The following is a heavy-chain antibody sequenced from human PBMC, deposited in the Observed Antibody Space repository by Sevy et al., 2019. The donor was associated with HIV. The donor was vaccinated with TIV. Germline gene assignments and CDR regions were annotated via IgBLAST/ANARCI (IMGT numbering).Heavy chain of an antibody. CDR2: IYYSGST. CDR1: GGSISSSSYY. V-gene: IGHV4-39*01. CDR3: ARVDCSSTSCSPEYYYYYYGMDV. J-gene: IGHJ6*02. D-gene: IGHD2-2*01. Sequence: SETLSLTCTVSGGSISSSSYYWGWIRQPPGKGLEWIGSIYYSGSTYYNPSLKSRVTISVDTSKNQFSLKLSSVTAADTAVYYCARVDCSSTSCSPEYYYYYYGMDVWGQGTTVTVSS.